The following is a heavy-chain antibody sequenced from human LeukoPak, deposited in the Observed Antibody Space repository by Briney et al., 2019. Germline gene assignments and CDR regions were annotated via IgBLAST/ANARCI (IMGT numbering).Heavy chain of an antibody. CDR2: INTDGSST. J-gene: IGHJ6*03. D-gene: IGHD3-16*01. CDR3: ANGALRLYYIDV. CDR1: GFTFSSYW. Sequence: GGSLRLSCAASGFTFSSYWMHGVRQAPGKGLVWVSRINTDGSSTNYADSVKGRFTISRDNAKNTVYLQMNSLRAEDTAVYYCANGALRLYYIDVWGKGTTVTVSS. V-gene: IGHV3-74*01.